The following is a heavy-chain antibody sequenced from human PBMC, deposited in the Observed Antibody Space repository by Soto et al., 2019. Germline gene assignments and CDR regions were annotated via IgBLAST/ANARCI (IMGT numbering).Heavy chain of an antibody. CDR2: VYRTGST. V-gene: IGHV4-4*02. J-gene: IGHJ4*02. Sequence: QVQLQESGPGLVKPSGTLSLTCAVSGGSISTSNWWSWVRQPPGKGLEWIGEVYRTGSTNYNPPPASRLTISVDKSMNQFSLKLTSVTAADTAVYYCARARATIAAAAIFDCWGQGTLVTVSS. CDR1: GGSISTSNW. CDR3: ARARATIAAAAIFDC. D-gene: IGHD6-13*01.